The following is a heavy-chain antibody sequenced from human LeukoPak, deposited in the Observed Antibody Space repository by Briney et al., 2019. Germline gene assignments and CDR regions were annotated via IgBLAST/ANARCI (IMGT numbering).Heavy chain of an antibody. Sequence: GGSLRLSCVTSGFTFTNHWMSWVRQAPGKGLEWVANIREDGGHTNYVDSVKGRFTISRDNAKNSLYLQMNSLRAEDTAVYYCARGVYGSGSLYYYYMDVWGKGTTVTVSS. D-gene: IGHD3-10*01. V-gene: IGHV3-7*04. CDR2: IREDGGHT. CDR3: ARGVYGSGSLYYYYMDV. CDR1: GFTFTNHW. J-gene: IGHJ6*03.